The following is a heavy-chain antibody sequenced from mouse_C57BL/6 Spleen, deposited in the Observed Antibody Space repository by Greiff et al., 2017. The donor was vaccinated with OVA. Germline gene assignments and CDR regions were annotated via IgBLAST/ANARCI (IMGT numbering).Heavy chain of an antibody. CDR2: IYPSDSET. CDR1: GYTFTSYW. Sequence: QVQLQQPGAELVRPGSSVKLSCKASGYTFTSYWMDWVKQRPGQGLEWIGNIYPSDSETHYNQKFKDKATLTVDKSSSTAYMQLSSLTSEDSAVYYCARSNYDAWFAYWGQGTLVTVSA. V-gene: IGHV1-61*01. D-gene: IGHD2-5*01. J-gene: IGHJ3*01. CDR3: ARSNYDAWFAY.